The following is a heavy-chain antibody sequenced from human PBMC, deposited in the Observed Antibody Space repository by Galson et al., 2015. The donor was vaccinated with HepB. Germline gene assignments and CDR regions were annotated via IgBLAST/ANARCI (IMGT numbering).Heavy chain of an antibody. Sequence: SLRLSCAAPGFTFSDYYMSWIRQAPGKGLEWVSYISSSSSYTNYADSVKGRFTISRDNAKNSLYLQMNSLRAEDTAVYYCARDLTSGYSSSWYSSTYYYYYYMDVWGKGTTVTVSS. CDR2: ISSSSSYT. CDR1: GFTFSDYY. D-gene: IGHD6-13*01. V-gene: IGHV3-11*06. CDR3: ARDLTSGYSSSWYSSTYYYYYYMDV. J-gene: IGHJ6*03.